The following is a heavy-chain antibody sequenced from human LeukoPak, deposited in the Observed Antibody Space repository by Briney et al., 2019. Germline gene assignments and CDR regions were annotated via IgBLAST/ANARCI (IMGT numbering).Heavy chain of an antibody. V-gene: IGHV4-61*02. J-gene: IGHJ4*02. CDR1: GVSIRSGSYY. CDR3: ASSEGRSGGYAFDY. Sequence: TSETLSLTCTVSGVSIRSGSYYWSWIRQPAGKGLEWIGRIYTSGTTNYNPSLKSRVTISVGTSKSQFSLKLSSVTAADTAVYYCASSEGRSGGYAFDYWGQGTLVTVSS. CDR2: IYTSGTT. D-gene: IGHD2-15*01.